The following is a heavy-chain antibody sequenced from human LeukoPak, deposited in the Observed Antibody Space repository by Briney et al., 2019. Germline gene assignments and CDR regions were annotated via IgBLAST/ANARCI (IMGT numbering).Heavy chain of an antibody. CDR2: ISSSSSYT. D-gene: IGHD1-26*01. CDR1: GFTFSSYW. J-gene: IGHJ4*02. Sequence: PGGSLRLSCAASGFTFSSYWMSWVRQAPGKGLEWISYISSSSSYTNYADSVKGRFTISRDNAKNSLYLQMNSLRAEDTAVYYCARDPVGASNFDYWGQGTLVTVSS. V-gene: IGHV3-21*05. CDR3: ARDPVGASNFDY.